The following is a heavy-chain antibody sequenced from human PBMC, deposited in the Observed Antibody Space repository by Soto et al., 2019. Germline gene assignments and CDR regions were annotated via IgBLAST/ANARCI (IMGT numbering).Heavy chain of an antibody. Sequence: ASVKVSCKASGYTFTGYYMHWVRQAPGQGLEWMGWINPNSGGTNYAQKFQGRVTMTRDTPISTAYMELSRLRSDDTAVYYCAREDYYDSSGRFDYWGQGTLVTSPQ. V-gene: IGHV1-2*02. J-gene: IGHJ4*02. CDR2: INPNSGGT. D-gene: IGHD3-22*01. CDR1: GYTFTGYY. CDR3: AREDYYDSSGRFDY.